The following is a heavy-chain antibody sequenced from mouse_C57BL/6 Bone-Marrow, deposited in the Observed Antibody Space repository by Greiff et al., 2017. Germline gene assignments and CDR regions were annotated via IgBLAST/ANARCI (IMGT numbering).Heavy chain of an antibody. CDR1: GFTFSDFY. D-gene: IGHD3-2*02. CDR3: AREDSSGLDY. J-gene: IGHJ2*01. V-gene: IGHV7-1*01. Sequence: EVKVVESGGGLVQSGRSLRLSCATSGFTFSDFYMEWVRQAPGKGLEWIAASRNKANDYTTEYSASVKGRFIVSRDTSQSILYLQMNALRAEDTAIYYCAREDSSGLDYWGQGTTLTVSS. CDR2: SRNKANDYTT.